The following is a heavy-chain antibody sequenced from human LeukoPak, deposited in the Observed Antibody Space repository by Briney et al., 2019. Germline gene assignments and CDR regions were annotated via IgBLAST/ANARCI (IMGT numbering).Heavy chain of an antibody. V-gene: IGHV3-53*01. CDR3: ARSDEGSGSSHFDY. J-gene: IGHJ4*02. D-gene: IGHD3-10*01. CDR2: IYSGGST. CDR1: GFTVSSNY. Sequence: PGGSLRLSCAASGFTVSSNYMSWVRQAPGRGLEWVSIIYSGGSTYYADSVKGRFTISRDNSKNTLYLQMNSLRAEDTAVYYCARSDEGSGSSHFDYWGQETLVTVSS.